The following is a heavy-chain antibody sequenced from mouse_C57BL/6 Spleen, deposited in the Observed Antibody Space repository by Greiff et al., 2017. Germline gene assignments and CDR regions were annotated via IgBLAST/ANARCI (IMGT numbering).Heavy chain of an antibody. CDR2: ISSGSSTI. CDR1: GFTFSDYG. J-gene: IGHJ3*01. Sequence: EVKLVESGGGLVKPGGSLKLSCAASGFTFSDYGMHWVRQAPEKGLEWVAYISSGSSTIYYADTVKGRFTISRDNAKNTLFLQMTSLRSEDTAMYYCARPYGYDRAWFAYWGQGTLVTVSA. CDR3: ARPYGYDRAWFAY. V-gene: IGHV5-17*01. D-gene: IGHD2-2*01.